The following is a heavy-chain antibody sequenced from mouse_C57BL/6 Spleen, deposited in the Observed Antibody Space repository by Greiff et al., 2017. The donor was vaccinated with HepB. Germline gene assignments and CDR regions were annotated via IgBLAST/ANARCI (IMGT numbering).Heavy chain of an antibody. J-gene: IGHJ1*03. CDR2: ISSGSSNI. CDR1: GFTFSDYG. D-gene: IGHD2-4*01. Sequence: DVMLVESGGGLVKPGGSLKLSCAASGFTFSDYGMHWVRQAPEKGLEWVAYISSGSSNIYYADTVKGRFTISRDNAKNTLFLQMTSLRSEDTAMYYCASPYDYDDGYWYFDVWGTGTTCTGSS. CDR3: ASPYDYDDGYWYFDV. V-gene: IGHV5-17*01.